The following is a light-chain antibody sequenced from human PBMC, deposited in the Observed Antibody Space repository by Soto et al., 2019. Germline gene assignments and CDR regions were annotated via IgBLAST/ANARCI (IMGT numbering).Light chain of an antibody. CDR3: QQVADFPLT. CDR2: GAT. V-gene: IGKV1-12*01. Sequence: IQMTQSPSTVSASVGDRVTITCRASQDVRNWIAWYQQRPGKAPKYLIHGATTLESGVPSRFSGSGSGTDFPLTISNVQPEDFAAYYCQQVADFPLTFGPGTKVNIK. J-gene: IGKJ3*01. CDR1: QDVRNW.